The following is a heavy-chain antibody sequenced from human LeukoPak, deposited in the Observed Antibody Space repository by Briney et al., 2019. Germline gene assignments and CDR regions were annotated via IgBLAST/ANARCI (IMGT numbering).Heavy chain of an antibody. D-gene: IGHD1-26*01. CDR1: GGSFSGYY. V-gene: IGHV4-34*01. Sequence: SSETLSLTCAVYGGSFSGYYWSWIRQPPGKGLEWIGEINHSGSTNYNPSLKSRVTISVDTSKNQFSLKLSSVTAADTAVYYCARDQATIILGYFDYWGQGTLVTVSS. CDR3: ARDQATIILGYFDY. CDR2: INHSGST. J-gene: IGHJ4*02.